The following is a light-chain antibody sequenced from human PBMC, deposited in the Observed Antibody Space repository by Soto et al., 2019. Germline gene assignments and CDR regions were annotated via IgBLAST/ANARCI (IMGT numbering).Light chain of an antibody. V-gene: IGKV1-5*03. CDR3: QQYTSYPWT. Sequence: IQMSQPPSTLSGSVGERVAITCRASQTISSWLAWYQQKPGKAPKLLIYKASTLKSGVPSRFSGSGSGTEFTLTISSLQPDDFVTYYCQQYTSYPWTFGQGTKVDI. CDR1: QTISSW. J-gene: IGKJ1*01. CDR2: KAS.